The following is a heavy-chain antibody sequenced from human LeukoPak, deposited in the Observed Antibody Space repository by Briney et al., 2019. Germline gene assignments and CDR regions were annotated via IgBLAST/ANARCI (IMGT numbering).Heavy chain of an antibody. CDR3: ARHIGGGIEDMDV. CDR2: IYVTGST. CDR1: GGSIGTYY. J-gene: IGHJ6*03. D-gene: IGHD3-10*01. V-gene: IGHV4-59*08. Sequence: SETLSLTCTVSGGSIGTYYWSWIRQSPGKGLEWIGYIYVTGSTRYNPYLQSRVTISVDTSRNQFFLKMSSVTAADTAGDYWARHIGGGIEDMDVWGKGTKVTVSS.